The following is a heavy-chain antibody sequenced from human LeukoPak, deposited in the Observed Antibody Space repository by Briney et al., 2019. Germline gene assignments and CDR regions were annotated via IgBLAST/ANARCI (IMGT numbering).Heavy chain of an antibody. CDR2: ISRSARST. V-gene: IGHV3-23*01. CDR1: RFTFRSYA. CDR3: AKRKQWLASQH. D-gene: IGHD6-19*01. J-gene: IGHJ1*01. Sequence: GGSLRLSCAASRFTFRSYAMRWVREARGKGGECVSAISRSARSTYYADSAKRRFTISTHNSKNTLYLQLNSLRAEDTAVYYCAKRKQWLASQHWGQGTLVTVSS.